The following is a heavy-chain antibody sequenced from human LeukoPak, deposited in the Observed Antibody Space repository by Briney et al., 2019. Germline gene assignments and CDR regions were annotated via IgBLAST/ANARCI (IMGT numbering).Heavy chain of an antibody. CDR3: ARLVSSRDGYNRKSDY. J-gene: IGHJ4*02. CDR2: ICSSSSYI. Sequence: PGGAPGLSCAAPGFTFSSYNMNWVRQAPGKGRGGGSSICSSSSYIYYADSVKGRFTISRDNAKNSLYLQMNSLRAEDTAVYYCARLVSSRDGYNRKSDYWGQGTLVTVSS. V-gene: IGHV3-21*01. CDR1: GFTFSSYN. D-gene: IGHD5-24*01.